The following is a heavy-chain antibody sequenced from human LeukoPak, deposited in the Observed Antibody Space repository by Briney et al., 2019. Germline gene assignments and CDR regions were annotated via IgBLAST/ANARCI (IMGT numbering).Heavy chain of an antibody. J-gene: IGHJ4*02. V-gene: IGHV3-21*01. D-gene: IGHD3-22*01. Sequence: GGSLRLSCAASGFTFSSYSMNWVRQAPGKGLEWVSSISSSSSYIYYADSVKGRFTISRDNAKNSLYLQMNSLRAEDTAVYYCATGRYYDSSANYYWGQGTLVTVSS. CDR3: ATGRYYDSSANYY. CDR2: ISSSSSYI. CDR1: GFTFSSYS.